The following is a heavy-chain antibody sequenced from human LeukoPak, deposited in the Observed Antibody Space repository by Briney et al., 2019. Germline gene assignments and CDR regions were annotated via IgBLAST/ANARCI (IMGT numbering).Heavy chain of an antibody. CDR3: AKDQIVATIRALYGMDV. CDR2: ISGDAGTT. J-gene: IGHJ6*02. CDR1: GFPFSNYA. Sequence: PGRSLRLSCVASGFPFSNYAMSWVRQAPGKGLECVSVISGDAGTTYYADSVKGRFTISRDNSKNTLYLQMNSLRAEDTAVYYCAKDQIVATIRALYGMDVWGQGTTVTVSS. V-gene: IGHV3-23*01. D-gene: IGHD5-12*01.